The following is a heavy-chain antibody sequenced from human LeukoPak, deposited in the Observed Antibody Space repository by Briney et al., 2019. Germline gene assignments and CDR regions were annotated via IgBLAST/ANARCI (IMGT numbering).Heavy chain of an antibody. J-gene: IGHJ5*01. CDR2: TYYRSQWYN. CDR3: ARVLEYSSSWNWVDY. D-gene: IGHD6-13*01. Sequence: SQTLSLTCAISGDSVSSNSAAWNWIRQSPSRGLEWLGRTYYRSQWYNGYAVSVKSRITINPDTSKNQFSLQLNSVTPEDTAVYYCARVLEYSSSWNWVDYWGQGTLVTVSS. CDR1: GDSVSSNSAA. V-gene: IGHV6-1*01.